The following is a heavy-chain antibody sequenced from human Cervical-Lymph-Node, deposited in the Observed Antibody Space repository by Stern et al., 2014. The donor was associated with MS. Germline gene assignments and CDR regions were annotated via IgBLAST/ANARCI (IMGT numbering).Heavy chain of an antibody. CDR2: TSYDGSST. CDR1: GFTFRNFA. Sequence: MQLVESGGGVVQPGRSLRLSCVASGFTFRNFAMHWVRQAPGKGLEWVALTSYDGSSTYYAASVKGRFIVSRDNSNDTVFLQMNSLTIEDTAVYYCGRVLGQGVVAVATGSDPRGLGTLVTVSS. CDR3: GRVLGQGVVAVATGSDP. V-gene: IGHV3-30*04. J-gene: IGHJ5*02. D-gene: IGHD6-19*01.